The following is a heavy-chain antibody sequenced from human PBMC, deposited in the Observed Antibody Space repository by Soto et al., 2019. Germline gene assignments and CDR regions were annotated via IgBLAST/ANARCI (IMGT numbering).Heavy chain of an antibody. D-gene: IGHD4-17*01. Sequence: GASVKVSCKASGGTLSDYAFSWVRQAPGQGLEWMGGIIPIFGSANYAQKLQGRVTITADESTKTAYMELSSLRSEDTAVYYCARDTAPSDVWGQGTTVTVSS. J-gene: IGHJ6*02. V-gene: IGHV1-69*13. CDR3: ARDTAPSDV. CDR2: IIPIFGSA. CDR1: GGTLSDYA.